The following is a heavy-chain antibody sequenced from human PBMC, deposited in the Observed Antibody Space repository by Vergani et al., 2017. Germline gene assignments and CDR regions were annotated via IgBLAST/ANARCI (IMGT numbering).Heavy chain of an antibody. CDR2: ISGSGGST. CDR3: AKVPWGSSNSL. V-gene: IGHV3-23*01. D-gene: IGHD4-11*01. CDR1: GFTFSNYA. Sequence: EVQLLESGGGLVQPGGSLRLSCAASGFTFSNYAMSWVRQAPGKGLEWVSAISGSGGSTYYADSVKGRFTISRDNSKNTMYLQMNSLRAEDTAVHYGAKVPWGSSNSLWGQGTLVTVSS. J-gene: IGHJ4*02.